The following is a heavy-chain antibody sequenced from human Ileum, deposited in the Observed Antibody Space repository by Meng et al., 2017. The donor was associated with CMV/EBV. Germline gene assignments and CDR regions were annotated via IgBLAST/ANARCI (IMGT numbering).Heavy chain of an antibody. D-gene: IGHD1-26*01. J-gene: IGHJ4*02. V-gene: IGHV4-59*01. CDR3: ARDPGGSYLDN. CDR1: GGSIINYY. Sequence: QLKLQESGPGLVKPSETLSLTCTVSGGSIINYYWSWIRQPPGKGLEWIGYMYYSGSPNYNPSLKSRVTISTDTSKSQFSLKLASVTAADTAVYYCARDPGGSYLDNWGQGTLVTVSS. CDR2: MYYSGSP.